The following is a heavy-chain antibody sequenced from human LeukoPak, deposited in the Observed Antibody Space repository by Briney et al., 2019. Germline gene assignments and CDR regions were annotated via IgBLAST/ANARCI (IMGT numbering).Heavy chain of an antibody. V-gene: IGHV3-9*01. J-gene: IGHJ4*02. Sequence: GGSLRLSCAAPGFTFDDYAMHWVRQAPGKGLEWVSGISWNSGNIGYADSVKGRFTISRDNAKNFLYLQMNSLRAEDTALYYCAKAPVGGGQWLVDYFHYWGQGTLVTVSS. CDR3: AKAPVGGGQWLVDYFHY. D-gene: IGHD6-19*01. CDR1: GFTFDDYA. CDR2: ISWNSGNI.